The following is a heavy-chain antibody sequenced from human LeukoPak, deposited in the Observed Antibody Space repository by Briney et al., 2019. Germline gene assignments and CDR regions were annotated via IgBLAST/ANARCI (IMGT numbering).Heavy chain of an antibody. D-gene: IGHD3-3*01. CDR1: GGSISSGDYY. V-gene: IGHV4-30-4*08. CDR2: IYYSGST. Sequence: SETLSLTCTVSGGSISSGDYYWSWIRQPPGKGLEWIGYIYYSGSTYYNPSLKSRVTISVDTSKNQFSLKLSSVTAADTAVYYCARALTYYDFWSGYYKAGAFDYWGQGTLVTVSP. J-gene: IGHJ4*02. CDR3: ARALTYYDFWSGYYKAGAFDY.